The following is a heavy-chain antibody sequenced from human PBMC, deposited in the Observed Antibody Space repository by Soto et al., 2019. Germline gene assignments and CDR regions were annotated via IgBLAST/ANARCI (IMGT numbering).Heavy chain of an antibody. Sequence: PSETLSLTCTVSGGSISSGGYYWSWIRQHPGKGLEWIGYIYYSGSTYYNPSLKSRVTISVDTSKNQFSLKLSSVTAADTAVYYCARALSGISTYYDFWSGYATNWFDPWGQGTLVTVSS. J-gene: IGHJ5*02. D-gene: IGHD3-3*01. V-gene: IGHV4-31*03. CDR1: GGSISSGGYY. CDR2: IYYSGST. CDR3: ARALSGISTYYDFWSGYATNWFDP.